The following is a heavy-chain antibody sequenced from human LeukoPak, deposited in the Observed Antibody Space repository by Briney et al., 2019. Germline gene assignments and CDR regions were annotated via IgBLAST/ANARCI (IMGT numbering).Heavy chain of an antibody. CDR2: ISGSGGST. CDR3: ARDPHGYWWFDP. CDR1: GFTFSSYA. V-gene: IGHV3-23*01. Sequence: GGSLRLSCAASGFTFSSYAMSWVRQAPGKGLEWVSAISGSGGSTYYADSVKGRFTISRDNSKNTLYLQMNNLRAEDTAVYYCARDPHGYWWFDPWGQGTLVTVSS. J-gene: IGHJ5*02. D-gene: IGHD3-22*01.